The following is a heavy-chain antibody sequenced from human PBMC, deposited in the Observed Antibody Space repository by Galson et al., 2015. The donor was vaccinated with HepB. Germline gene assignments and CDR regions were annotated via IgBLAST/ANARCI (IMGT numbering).Heavy chain of an antibody. Sequence: SVKVSCKASGGTFSSYAISWVRQAPGQGLEWMGGIIPIFGTANYAQKFQGRVTITADESTSTAYMELSSLRSEDTAVYYCAREDWNYRYFHHWGQGTLVTVSS. J-gene: IGHJ1*01. CDR1: GGTFSSYA. CDR2: IIPIFGTA. CDR3: AREDWNYRYFHH. V-gene: IGHV1-69*13. D-gene: IGHD1-7*01.